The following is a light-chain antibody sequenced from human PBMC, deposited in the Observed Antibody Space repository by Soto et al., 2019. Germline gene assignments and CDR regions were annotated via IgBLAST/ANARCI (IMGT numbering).Light chain of an antibody. CDR1: QTIRRW. V-gene: IGKV1-5*01. CDR3: PHYNSDPWT. Sequence: DIEMTQSPSTLSASVGDRVTITCRASQTIRRWLAWYQQRPGKAPKVLIYDASTLESGVPARFSGSGSETEFTLTISSLQPEDSATYYCPHYNSDPWTFGQGTKVEIK. CDR2: DAS. J-gene: IGKJ1*01.